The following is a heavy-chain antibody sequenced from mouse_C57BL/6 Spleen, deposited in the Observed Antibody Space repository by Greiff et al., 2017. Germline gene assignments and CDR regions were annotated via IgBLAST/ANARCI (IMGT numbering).Heavy chain of an antibody. CDR1: GYTFTSYW. V-gene: IGHV1-69*01. D-gene: IGHD2-3*01. Sequence: QVQLQQPGAELVMPGASVKLSCKASGYTFTSYWMHWVKQRPGQGLEWIAEIDPSDSYINYNQKFKGKSTLTVDKSSSTAYMQLSSLTSEDPAVYYCTRRDGYYVFDYWGQGTTLTVSS. J-gene: IGHJ2*01. CDR2: IDPSDSYI. CDR3: TRRDGYYVFDY.